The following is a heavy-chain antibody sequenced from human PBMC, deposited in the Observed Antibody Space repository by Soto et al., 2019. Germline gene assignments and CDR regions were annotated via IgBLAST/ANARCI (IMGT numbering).Heavy chain of an antibody. CDR3: VRDPSTLTFGAPNFDY. J-gene: IGHJ4*02. Sequence: QVQLVESGGGVVQPGRSLRLSCAASGFIFNNNGMHWVRQAPGKGLEWVAVIWYDGSKKYYADSVKGRFTISRDNSKNTLYLQMNRLRAEDTAVYYCVRDPSTLTFGAPNFDYWGQGTLVTVSS. CDR1: GFIFNNNG. CDR2: IWYDGSKK. D-gene: IGHD3-16*01. V-gene: IGHV3-33*01.